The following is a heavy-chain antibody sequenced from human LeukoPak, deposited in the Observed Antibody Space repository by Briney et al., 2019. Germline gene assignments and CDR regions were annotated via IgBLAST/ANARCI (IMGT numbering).Heavy chain of an antibody. CDR3: ARDFTSGMDV. CDR1: GFTLSSYS. CDR2: ISSSSSYI. Sequence: GGSLRLSCAASGFTLSSYSMNWVRQAPGKGLEWVSSISSSSSYIYYADSVKGRFTISRDNAENSLYLQMNSLRAEDTAVYYCARDFTSGMDVWGQGTTVTVSS. V-gene: IGHV3-21*01. J-gene: IGHJ6*02.